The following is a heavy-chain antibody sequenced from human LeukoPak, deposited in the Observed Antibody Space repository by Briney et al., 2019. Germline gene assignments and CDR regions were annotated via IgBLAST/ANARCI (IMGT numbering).Heavy chain of an antibody. CDR1: GDSINNNNW. D-gene: IGHD3-22*01. CDR3: ARGLLLSHSGYYFGWFDP. J-gene: IGHJ5*02. Sequence: SETLSLTCAVSGDSINNNNWWSWVRQPPGKGLEWIGEIYHSGSTNYNPSLKSRVAISVDTSKNQFSLKLSSVTAADTAVYYCARGLLLSHSGYYFGWFDPWGQGTLVTVSS. V-gene: IGHV4-4*02. CDR2: IYHSGST.